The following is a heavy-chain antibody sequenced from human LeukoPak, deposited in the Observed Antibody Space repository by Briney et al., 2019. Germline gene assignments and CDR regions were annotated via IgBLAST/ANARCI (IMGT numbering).Heavy chain of an antibody. V-gene: IGHV3-23*01. D-gene: IGHD7-27*01. CDR3: AKDGGLWVSAHWGDS. CDR2: ITTSDGNT. Sequence: GGSLRLSCAASGFTFSSYTMSWVRQAPGKGLEWVSTITTSDGNTYYADSVKGRFTVSRDNSKNTLFLQINSLRAEDTAVYYCAKDGGLWVSAHWGDSWGRGTLVTVSS. CDR1: GFTFSSYT. J-gene: IGHJ4*02.